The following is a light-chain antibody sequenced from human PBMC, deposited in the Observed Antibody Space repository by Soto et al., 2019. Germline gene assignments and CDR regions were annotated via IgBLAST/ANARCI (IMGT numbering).Light chain of an antibody. CDR2: AAS. Sequence: EIVLTQSPHTLSLSPGERASLSCRTSHTISSSYFAWYQQKPGQSPRLLVYAASIRAPGIPDRFSGSGSGADFTLTISRLEPADFAVYYCQHYDGSLTFGGGTRVEIK. CDR1: HTISSSY. J-gene: IGKJ4*01. CDR3: QHYDGSLT. V-gene: IGKV3-20*01.